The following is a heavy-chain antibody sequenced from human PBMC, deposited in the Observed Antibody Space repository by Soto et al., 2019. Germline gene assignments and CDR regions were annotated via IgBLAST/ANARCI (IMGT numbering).Heavy chain of an antibody. CDR1: GDTFSSYA. CDR2: IIPFFNTP. J-gene: IGHJ4*02. Sequence: QEQLVQSGAEVKKPGSSVKVSCKASGDTFSSYAISWVRQAPGQGLDWMGGIIPFFNTPNYAQKFQGRVTITADESTSTAYMELSNLRSEDTATYYCARESAYGGNPLAFEYWGQGTLVTVSS. D-gene: IGHD1-26*01. V-gene: IGHV1-69*01. CDR3: ARESAYGGNPLAFEY.